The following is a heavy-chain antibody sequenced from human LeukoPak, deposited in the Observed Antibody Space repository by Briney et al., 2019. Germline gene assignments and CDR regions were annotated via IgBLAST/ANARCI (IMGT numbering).Heavy chain of an antibody. CDR3: ARRDLKKIVVDARDAFDI. D-gene: IGHD3-22*01. Sequence: PSETLSLTCTVSGGSISSYYWSWIRQPPGKGLEWIGYIYYSGSTNYNPSLKSRVTISVDTSKNQFSLKLSSVTAADTAVYYCARRDLKKIVVDARDAFDIWGQGTMATVSS. J-gene: IGHJ3*02. V-gene: IGHV4-59*08. CDR2: IYYSGST. CDR1: GGSISSYY.